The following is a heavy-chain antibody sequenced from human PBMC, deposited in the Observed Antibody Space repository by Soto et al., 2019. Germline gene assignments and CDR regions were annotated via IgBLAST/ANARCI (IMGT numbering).Heavy chain of an antibody. CDR2: IYYSGST. CDR1: GGSISSGSYY. J-gene: IGHJ4*02. D-gene: IGHD3-22*01. Sequence: SETQCLTCTVSGGSISSGSYYWAWIRQPPGKGLEWIGSIYYSGSTYYNPSLKSRVTISVDTSKNQFSLKLSSVTAADTAVYYCATHRDYYDSRRYFDYWGQGTLVTVSS. CDR3: ATHRDYYDSRRYFDY. V-gene: IGHV4-39*01.